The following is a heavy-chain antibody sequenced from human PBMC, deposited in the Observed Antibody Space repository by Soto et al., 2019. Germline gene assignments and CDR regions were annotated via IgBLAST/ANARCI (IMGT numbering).Heavy chain of an antibody. V-gene: IGHV3-33*01. J-gene: IGHJ4*02. CDR1: GFPLSDYG. D-gene: IGHD1-26*01. CDR3: ASERGSSYFDY. Sequence: QVQLVESRGGVVQPGRSLRLSCAVSGFPLSDYGMHWVRQAPGKGLEWVAVIWYDESKKYYADSVKGRFTISRDTSKNTVYLQMNSLRGEDTAVYYCASERGSSYFDYWGQGTLVTVSS. CDR2: IWYDESKK.